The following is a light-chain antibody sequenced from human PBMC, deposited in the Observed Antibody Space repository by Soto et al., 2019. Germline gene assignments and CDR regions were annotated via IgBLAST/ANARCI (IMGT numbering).Light chain of an antibody. CDR2: ENN. Sequence: QSVLTQPPSVSAAPGQKVTISCSGTSSNIGNNYVSWYQQLPGTAPKLLIYENNRRPSGIPDRFSGSKSGTSATLGITGLQTGDEADYYCGTWDSSLSARVFGGGPMLTVL. J-gene: IGLJ3*02. CDR3: GTWDSSLSARV. CDR1: SSNIGNNY. V-gene: IGLV1-51*02.